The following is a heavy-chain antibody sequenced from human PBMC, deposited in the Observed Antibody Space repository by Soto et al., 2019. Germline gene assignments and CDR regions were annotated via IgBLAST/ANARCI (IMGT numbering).Heavy chain of an antibody. CDR1: GYSFTTYW. CDR2: IYPGDSDT. V-gene: IGHV5-51*01. J-gene: IGHJ3*02. Sequence: PGESLKISCQASGYSFTTYWISWVRQMPGKGLECMGIIYPGDSDTRYSPSFQGQVTISADKSISTAYLQWSSLKASDTAIYYCARQLDSSGYYWAIWGQGTMVTVSS. D-gene: IGHD3-22*01. CDR3: ARQLDSSGYYWAI.